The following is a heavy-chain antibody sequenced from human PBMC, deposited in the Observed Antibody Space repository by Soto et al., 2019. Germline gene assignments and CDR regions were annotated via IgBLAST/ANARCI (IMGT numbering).Heavy chain of an antibody. Sequence: EVQLLESGGGLVQPGGSLRLSCAASGFTFSSYAMTWVRQAPGKGLEWVSTISRSGDSTYYRDSVKGRFTISGDNSKNTVYLQMNSLRAEDTAGYYCAKTDKFNPQSSGWANRFDYWGQGTLVTVSS. D-gene: IGHD6-19*01. CDR1: GFTFSSYA. CDR2: ISRSGDST. V-gene: IGHV3-23*01. J-gene: IGHJ4*02. CDR3: AKTDKFNPQSSGWANRFDY.